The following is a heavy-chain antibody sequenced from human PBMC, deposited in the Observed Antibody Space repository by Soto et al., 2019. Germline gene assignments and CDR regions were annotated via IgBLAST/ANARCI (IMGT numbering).Heavy chain of an antibody. Sequence: ASVKVSCKASGYTFTGYYMHWVRQAPGQGLEWMGWINPNSGGTNYAQKFQGWVTMTRDTSISTAYMELSRLRSDDTAVYYCARDYGYSYGYYYYYGMDVWGQGTTVTV. CDR2: INPNSGGT. CDR1: GYTFTGYY. CDR3: ARDYGYSYGYYYYYGMDV. V-gene: IGHV1-2*04. D-gene: IGHD5-18*01. J-gene: IGHJ6*02.